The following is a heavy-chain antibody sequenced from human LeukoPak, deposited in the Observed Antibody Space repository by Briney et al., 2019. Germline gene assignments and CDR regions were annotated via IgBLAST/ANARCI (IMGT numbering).Heavy chain of an antibody. V-gene: IGHV3-21*01. Sequence: GGSLRLSCAASGFTFSSYCMNWVRQAPGKGLEWVSSISSSSSYIYYADSVKGRFTISRDNAKNSLYLQMNSLRAEDTAVYYCARMGAVADLTFDYWGQGTLVTVSS. D-gene: IGHD6-19*01. CDR3: ARMGAVADLTFDY. J-gene: IGHJ4*02. CDR2: ISSSSSYI. CDR1: GFTFSSYC.